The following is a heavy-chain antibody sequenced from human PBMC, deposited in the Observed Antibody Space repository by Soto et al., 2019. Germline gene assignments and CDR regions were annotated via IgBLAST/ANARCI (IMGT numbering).Heavy chain of an antibody. D-gene: IGHD3-3*01. CDR3: ARRHFGVVIIPYYYYGMDV. CDR1: GGSFSGYY. CDR2: INHSGST. Sequence: SATLSLTCAVYGGSFSGYYWSWIRQPPGKGLEWIGEINHSGSTNYNPSLKSRVTISVDTSKNQFSLKLSSVTAADTAVYYCARRHFGVVIIPYYYYGMDVWGQGTTVTVS. V-gene: IGHV4-34*01. J-gene: IGHJ6*02.